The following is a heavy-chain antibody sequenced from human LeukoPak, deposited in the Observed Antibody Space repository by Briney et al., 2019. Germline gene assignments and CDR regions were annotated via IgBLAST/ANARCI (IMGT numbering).Heavy chain of an antibody. J-gene: IGHJ4*02. D-gene: IGHD1-26*01. CDR1: GYIFINYG. CDR3: ASGDSVNYCHDY. CDR2: ISGDNVNT. V-gene: IGHV1-18*01. Sequence: ASVKVSCKTSGYIFINYGITWVRQAPGQGLEYVGWISGDNVNTYYTQKLQGRVTLTTDTSTSTAYMELRSLSFDDTAVYYCASGDSVNYCHDYWGQGTLVTVSS.